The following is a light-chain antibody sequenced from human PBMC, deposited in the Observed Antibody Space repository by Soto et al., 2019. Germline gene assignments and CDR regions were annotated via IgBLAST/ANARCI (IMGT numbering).Light chain of an antibody. J-gene: IGLJ1*01. CDR3: KSYAGSNTYV. CDR2: EVV. Sequence: QSALTQPPSASGSPGQSVNISCNGTKNDIGVYDFVSWYQHHPGKAPRLIIYEVVQRPSGVPDRFSGSKSGNTASLTVSGLQAADEADYFCKSYAGSNTYVFGSGTKLTVL. V-gene: IGLV2-8*01. CDR1: KNDIGVYDF.